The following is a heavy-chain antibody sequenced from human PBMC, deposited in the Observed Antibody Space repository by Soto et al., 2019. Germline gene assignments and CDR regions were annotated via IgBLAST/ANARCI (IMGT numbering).Heavy chain of an antibody. CDR2: MNPNSGNT. V-gene: IGHV1-8*01. Sequence: ASVKVSCKASGYTFTSYDINWVRQATGQGLEWMGWMNPNSGNTGYAQKFQGRVTMTRNTSISTAYMELSSLRSEDTAVYYCARGVYYVSGSWPYYYYGMDVWGQGTTVTVSS. CDR1: GYTFTSYD. J-gene: IGHJ6*02. D-gene: IGHD3-10*01. CDR3: ARGVYYVSGSWPYYYYGMDV.